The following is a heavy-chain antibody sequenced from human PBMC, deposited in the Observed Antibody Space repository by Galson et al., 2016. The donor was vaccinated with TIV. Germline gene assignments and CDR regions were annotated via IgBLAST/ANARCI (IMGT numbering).Heavy chain of an antibody. V-gene: IGHV1-8*02. CDR3: ARSGDYGDH. Sequence: SVKVACKAAGYTFADFDINWVRQATGQGREWMGWMNPGSGNAGSAEEYRGRITMTRDTSQRIVYMELTSLRSEDTAVYFCARSGDYGDHWGQGTLVPVSS. J-gene: IGHJ1*01. CDR1: GYTFADFD. CDR2: MNPGSGNA. D-gene: IGHD4-17*01.